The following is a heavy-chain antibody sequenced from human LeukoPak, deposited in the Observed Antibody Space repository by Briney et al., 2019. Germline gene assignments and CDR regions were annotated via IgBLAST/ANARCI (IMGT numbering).Heavy chain of an antibody. Sequence: ASVKVSCKASGYTFTSYDINWVRQATGQGLEWMGWMNPNSGNTGYAQNFQGRVTMTRNTSITTAYMELSSLISEDTAVYYCGRGPLGEGGVVRMGGWGQGTTVTVSS. D-gene: IGHD1-26*01. J-gene: IGHJ6*02. CDR3: GRGPLGEGGVVRMGG. V-gene: IGHV1-8*01. CDR2: MNPNSGNT. CDR1: GYTFTSYD.